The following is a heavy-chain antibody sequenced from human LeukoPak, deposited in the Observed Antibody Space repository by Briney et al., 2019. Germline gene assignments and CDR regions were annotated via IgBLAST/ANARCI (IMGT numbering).Heavy chain of an antibody. CDR2: ITNSGRST. J-gene: IGHJ4*02. Sequence: PGGPLRLSCEASGFTLSTYFISWIRQAPGKGLEWVSYITNSGRSTKYADAVKGRFTMSRDNAKQSVSLEMTDLRAEDTAVYYCAREASGYYHVFDVWGQGTLVTVPS. CDR3: AREASGYYHVFDV. V-gene: IGHV3-11*04. CDR1: GFTLSTYF. D-gene: IGHD3-3*01.